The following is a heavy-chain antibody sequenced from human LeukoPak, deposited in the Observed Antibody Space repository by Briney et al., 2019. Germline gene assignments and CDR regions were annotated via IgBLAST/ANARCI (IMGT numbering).Heavy chain of an antibody. CDR3: AEGGWSHGS. J-gene: IGHJ5*02. CDR1: GGSISSYY. D-gene: IGHD6-19*01. V-gene: IGHV4-59*08. CDR2: IHSSGST. Sequence: SETLSLTCTVSGGSISSYYWSWIRQPPGKGLEWIGYIHSSGSTNYNSSLASRLTISVDTSNNQFSLRLNSVTVADTAVYYCAEGGWSHGSWGRGTQVTVSS.